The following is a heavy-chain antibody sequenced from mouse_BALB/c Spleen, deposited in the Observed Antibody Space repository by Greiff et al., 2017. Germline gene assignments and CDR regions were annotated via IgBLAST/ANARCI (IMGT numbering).Heavy chain of an antibody. D-gene: IGHD3-1*01. CDR3: ARSGYDYYFDY. Sequence: EVHLVESGGGLVQPGGSRKLSCAASGFTFSSFGMHWVRQAPEKGLEWVAYISSGSSTIYYADTVKGRFTISRDNPKNTLFLQMTSLRSEDTAMYYCARSGYDYYFDYWGQGTTLTVSS. CDR1: GFTFSSFG. J-gene: IGHJ2*01. V-gene: IGHV5-17*02. CDR2: ISSGSSTI.